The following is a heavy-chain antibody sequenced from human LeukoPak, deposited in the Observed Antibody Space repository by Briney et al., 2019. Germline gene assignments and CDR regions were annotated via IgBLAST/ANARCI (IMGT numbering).Heavy chain of an antibody. CDR1: GFAFYNYA. CDR2: ISGSGDSA. Sequence: GGSLRLSCAASGFAFYNYAMSWVRQAPGKGLEWVSGISGSGDSAYYTDSVKGRFTISRDNSKNTLYLQMSNLTAEDTAVYHCASLTRMQLWGYFDLWGQGALVIVSS. J-gene: IGHJ4*02. CDR3: ASLTRMQLWGYFDL. V-gene: IGHV3-23*01. D-gene: IGHD5-18*01.